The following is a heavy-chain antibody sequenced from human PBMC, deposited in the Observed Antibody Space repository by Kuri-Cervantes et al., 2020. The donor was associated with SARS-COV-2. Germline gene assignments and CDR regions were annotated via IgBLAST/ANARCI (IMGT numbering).Heavy chain of an antibody. V-gene: IGHV3-15*01. Sequence: GESLKISCAASGFTFSNAWMSWVRQAPGKGLEWVGRIKSKTDGGTTDYAAPVKGRFTISRDDSKNTLYLQMNSLKTEDTAVYYCTTAGLAGNMYCFDYWGQGTLVTVSS. CDR2: IKSKTDGGTT. CDR3: TTAGLAGNMYCFDY. D-gene: IGHD2/OR15-2a*01. J-gene: IGHJ4*02. CDR1: GFTFSNAW.